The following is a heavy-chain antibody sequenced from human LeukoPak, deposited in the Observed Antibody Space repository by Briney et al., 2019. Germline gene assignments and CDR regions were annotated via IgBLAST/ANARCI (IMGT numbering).Heavy chain of an antibody. J-gene: IGHJ5*02. CDR3: AKNWVASSWFNWFDP. CDR1: GFTFSTYA. D-gene: IGHD6-13*01. CDR2: ISGSAGGT. Sequence: GGSLRLSCAASGFTFSTYALSWVRQAPGKWLEWVSSISGSAGGTYYADSVKGRFTISRDNSKNTLYLQMHSLRAEDTAVYYCAKNWVASSWFNWFDPWGQGTLVTVSS. V-gene: IGHV3-23*01.